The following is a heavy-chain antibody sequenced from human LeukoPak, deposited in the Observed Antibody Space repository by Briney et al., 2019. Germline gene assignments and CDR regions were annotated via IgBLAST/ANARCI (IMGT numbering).Heavy chain of an antibody. V-gene: IGHV3-30*18. D-gene: IGHD3-16*02. CDR3: ANLGDYDYVWGSYRYGAFDI. Sequence: PGRSLRLSCAASGFPFSSYGMHWVRQAPGKGLEWVAVISYDGSNKYYADSVKGRFTISRDNSKNTLYLQMNSLRAEDTAVYYCANLGDYDYVWGSYRYGAFDIWGQGTMVTVSS. J-gene: IGHJ3*02. CDR2: ISYDGSNK. CDR1: GFPFSSYG.